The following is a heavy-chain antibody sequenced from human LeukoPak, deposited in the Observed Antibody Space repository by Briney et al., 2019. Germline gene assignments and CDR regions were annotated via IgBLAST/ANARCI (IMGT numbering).Heavy chain of an antibody. J-gene: IGHJ4*02. Sequence: ASVKVSCKASGYTFTSYYMHWVRQAPGQGLEWMGIINPSGGSTSYAQKFQGRVTITRDMSTSTVYMELSSLRSEDTAVYYCARDQAEGFDYWGQGTLVTVSS. CDR3: ARDQAEGFDY. V-gene: IGHV1-46*01. CDR2: INPSGGST. CDR1: GYTFTSYY.